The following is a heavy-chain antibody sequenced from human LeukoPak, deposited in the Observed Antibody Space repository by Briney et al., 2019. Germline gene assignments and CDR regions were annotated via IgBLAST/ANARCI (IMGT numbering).Heavy chain of an antibody. CDR3: AKLRCSGGSCYSKDWYFDL. Sequence: GGSLRLSCAASGFTFSSYAMHWVRQAPGKGLEWVAVISYDGSNKYYADSVKGRFTISRDNAKNSLYLQVNSLRAEDTALYYCAKLRCSGGSCYSKDWYFDLWGRGTLVTVSS. CDR2: ISYDGSNK. J-gene: IGHJ2*01. V-gene: IGHV3-30*04. CDR1: GFTFSSYA. D-gene: IGHD2-15*01.